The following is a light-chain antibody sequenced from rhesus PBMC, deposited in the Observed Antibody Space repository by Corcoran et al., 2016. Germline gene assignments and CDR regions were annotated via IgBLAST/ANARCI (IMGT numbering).Light chain of an antibody. CDR2: GAS. CDR3: QQDNTWKT. J-gene: IGKJ1*01. CDR1: QSVSNF. Sequence: DIVMTQSPATLSLSPGERATLSCRASQSVSNFFSWYQQKPNNAPRLLINGASTRATGIPDRFSGSGSGTEFTLIISSLEPEDVGGDDCQQDNTWKTFGQGTKVEIK. V-gene: IGKV3S9*01.